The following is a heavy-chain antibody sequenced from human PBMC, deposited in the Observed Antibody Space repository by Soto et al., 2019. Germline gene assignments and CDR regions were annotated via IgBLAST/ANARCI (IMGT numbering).Heavy chain of an antibody. CDR1: GYTFTGYY. CDR3: ARHSGYDYVFDY. J-gene: IGHJ4*02. CDR2: VNPNNGDT. D-gene: IGHD5-12*01. Sequence: ASVKVSCKASGYTFTGYYIHWVRQAPGQGLEWMGWVNPNNGDTHFAQKFHGRLSMTRDTSTSTAYMELSSLRFDDTAVYYCARHSGYDYVFDYWGQGTLVTVSS. V-gene: IGHV1-2*02.